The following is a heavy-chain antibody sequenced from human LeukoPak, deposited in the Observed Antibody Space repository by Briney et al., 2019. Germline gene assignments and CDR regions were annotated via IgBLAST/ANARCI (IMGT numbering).Heavy chain of an antibody. V-gene: IGHV3-23*01. D-gene: IGHD6-13*01. CDR3: AKGGGIAAAGTWESWFDP. Sequence: AGGSLRLSCAASGFTFSSYAMSWVRQAPGKGLAWVSAISGSGGSTYYADSVKGRFTISRDNSKNTLYLQRNSLRAEDTAVYYCAKGGGIAAAGTWESWFDPWGQGTLVTVSS. CDR1: GFTFSSYA. CDR2: ISGSGGST. J-gene: IGHJ5*02.